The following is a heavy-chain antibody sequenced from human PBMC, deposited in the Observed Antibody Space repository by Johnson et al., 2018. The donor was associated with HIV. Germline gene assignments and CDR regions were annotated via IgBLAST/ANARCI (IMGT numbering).Heavy chain of an antibody. CDR2: INSDGSST. CDR3: AREGGVTMVDGFDI. J-gene: IGHJ3*02. D-gene: IGHD3-10*01. CDR1: GFTFSSYA. V-gene: IGHV3-74*03. Sequence: VQLVESGGGVVQPGRSLRLSCAASGFTFSSYAMHWVRQAPGKGLVWVSRINSDGSSTSYADSVKGRFTISRDNAKNSLYLQMNSLRAEDTAVYYCAREGGVTMVDGFDIWGQGTMVTVSS.